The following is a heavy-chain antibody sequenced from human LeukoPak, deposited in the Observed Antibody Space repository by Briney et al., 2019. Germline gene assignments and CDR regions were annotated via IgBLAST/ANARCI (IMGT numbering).Heavy chain of an antibody. Sequence: PSETLSLTCAVYGGSFSGYYWSWIRQPPGKGLEWIGEINHSGSTNYNPSLKSRVTISVDTSKNQFSLKLSSVTAADTAVYYCARVTYYDLWSGYYQLDYWGQGTLVTVSS. D-gene: IGHD3-3*01. V-gene: IGHV4-34*01. CDR2: INHSGST. J-gene: IGHJ4*02. CDR3: ARVTYYDLWSGYYQLDY. CDR1: GGSFSGYY.